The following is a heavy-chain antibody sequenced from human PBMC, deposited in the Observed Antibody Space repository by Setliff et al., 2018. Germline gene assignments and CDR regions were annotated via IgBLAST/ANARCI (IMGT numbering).Heavy chain of an antibody. CDR1: GVSIANTASY. Sequence: SETLSLTCNVSGVSIANTASYWSWIRQPAGKTLEWIGQVYVDGSTYYNPSLKSRVTISEDTSKNQFSLNLSSVTAADTAIYYCARMSGFLYIDVWGKGTTVTVSS. J-gene: IGHJ6*03. V-gene: IGHV4-61*09. D-gene: IGHD1-26*01. CDR3: ARMSGFLYIDV. CDR2: VYVDGST.